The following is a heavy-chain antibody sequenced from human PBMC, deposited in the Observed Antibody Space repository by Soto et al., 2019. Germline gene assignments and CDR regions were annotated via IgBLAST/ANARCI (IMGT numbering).Heavy chain of an antibody. CDR2: ISYDGSNG. J-gene: IGHJ6*02. Sequence: GVSLRLSCAASGFTFSRPGMHWVRQAPGKGLEWVTVISYDGSNGDYADSVKGRFTISRDNSKNTLYLQMNSLRAEDTAVYYCAKDRRGGYDSDYYGMDVWGQGTTVTVSS. CDR1: GFTFSRPG. D-gene: IGHD5-12*01. V-gene: IGHV3-30*18. CDR3: AKDRRGGYDSDYYGMDV.